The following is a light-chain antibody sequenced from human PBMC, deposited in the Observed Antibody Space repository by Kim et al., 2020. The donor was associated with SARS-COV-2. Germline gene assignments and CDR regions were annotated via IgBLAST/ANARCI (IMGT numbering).Light chain of an antibody. J-gene: IGKJ1*01. V-gene: IGKV3-15*01. CDR2: GAS. Sequence: EIVMTQSPATLSVSPGERAPLSCRASQSVSSNLAWYQQKPGQAPRLLIYGASTRATGIPARFSGSGSGTEFTLTISSLQSEDFAVYYCQQYHYWPPWTFGQGTKVDIK. CDR3: QQYHYWPPWT. CDR1: QSVSSN.